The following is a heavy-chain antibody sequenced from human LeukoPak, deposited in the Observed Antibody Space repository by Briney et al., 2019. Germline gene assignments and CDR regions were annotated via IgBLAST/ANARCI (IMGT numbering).Heavy chain of an antibody. J-gene: IGHJ4*02. CDR1: GGSISSSSYY. D-gene: IGHD3-22*01. Sequence: SETLSLTCTVSGGSISSSSYYWGWIRQPPGKGLEWIGSIYYSGSTYYNPSLKSRVTISVDTSKNQFSLKLSSVTAADTAVYYCARDSSGQMSIDYWGQGTLVTVSS. CDR2: IYYSGST. CDR3: ARDSSGQMSIDY. V-gene: IGHV4-39*01.